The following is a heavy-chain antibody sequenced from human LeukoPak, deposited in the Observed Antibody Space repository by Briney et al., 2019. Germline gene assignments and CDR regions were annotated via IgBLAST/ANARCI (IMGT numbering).Heavy chain of an antibody. Sequence: PGGSLRLSCAASGFTFSSYAMNWDRQAPGKGLEWVSATGSTGVSTFYADSVKGRFTVSRDNSKNTLSLQMNSLRAEDTAVYYCAKDPGVVPAHYFDYWGQGILVTVSS. D-gene: IGHD2-2*01. J-gene: IGHJ4*02. CDR2: TGSTGVST. CDR3: AKDPGVVPAHYFDY. CDR1: GFTFSSYA. V-gene: IGHV3-23*01.